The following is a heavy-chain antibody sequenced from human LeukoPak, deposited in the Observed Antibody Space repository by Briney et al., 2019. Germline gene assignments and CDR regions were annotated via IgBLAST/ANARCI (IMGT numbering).Heavy chain of an antibody. CDR2: IYHSGSP. Sequence: SGTLSLTCAVSGGSISSNNWWGWVRQPPGKGLEWIGEIYHSGSPNYNPSLKSRVTISVDKSRNHFSLNLSSVTAADTAVYYCARINNHNRHSWDYWGQGTLVTVSS. CDR1: GGSISSNNW. J-gene: IGHJ4*02. CDR3: ARINNHNRHSWDY. V-gene: IGHV4-4*02. D-gene: IGHD6-13*01.